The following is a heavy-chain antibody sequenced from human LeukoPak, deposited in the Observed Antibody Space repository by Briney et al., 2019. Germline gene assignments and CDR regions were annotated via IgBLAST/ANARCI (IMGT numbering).Heavy chain of an antibody. CDR2: VKHDGSDS. CDR3: ARDRRPTIYGGLDS. J-gene: IGHJ4*02. V-gene: IGHV3-7*01. CDR1: GFTFSDYY. Sequence: PGGSLRLSCAASGFTFSDYYMSWLRQAPGKGLEWVANVKHDGSDSFYVDSVKGRFTISRDNSENSLYLQMHSLRVEDTAMYFCARDRRPTIYGGLDSWGQGTVVTVSS. D-gene: IGHD4-17*01.